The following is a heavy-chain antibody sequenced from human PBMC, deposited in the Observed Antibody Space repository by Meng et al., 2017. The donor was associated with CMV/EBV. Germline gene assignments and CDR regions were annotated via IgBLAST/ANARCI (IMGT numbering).Heavy chain of an antibody. CDR1: GFTFSDYY. V-gene: IGHV1-2*02. Sequence: VELVHSGAGMKKPGASVKVSCTTSGFTFSDYYIHWVRQAPGQGLEWMGWVNSNNDATNYARKFQGRVSMTRDTSISTAHMELSRLMSDDTAVYYCVRSSGWSLFDYWGQGTLVTVSS. CDR3: VRSSGWSLFDY. J-gene: IGHJ4*02. D-gene: IGHD6-19*01. CDR2: VNSNNDAT.